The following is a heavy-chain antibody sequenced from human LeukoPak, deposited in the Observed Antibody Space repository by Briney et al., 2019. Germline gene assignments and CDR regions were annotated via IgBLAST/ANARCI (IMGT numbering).Heavy chain of an antibody. CDR1: GGSFSGYY. CDR2: INHSGST. V-gene: IGHV4-34*01. D-gene: IGHD2-2*01. J-gene: IGHJ4*02. CDR3: ARDPSRTFFDY. Sequence: SETLSLTCAVYGGSFSGYYWSWIRQPPGKGLEWIGEINHSGSTNYNPSLKSRVTISVDTSKNQFSLKLSSVTAADTAVYYCARDPSRTFFDYWGQGTLVTVSS.